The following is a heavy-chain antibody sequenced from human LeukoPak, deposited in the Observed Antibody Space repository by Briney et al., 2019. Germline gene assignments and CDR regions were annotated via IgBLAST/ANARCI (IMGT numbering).Heavy chain of an antibody. CDR1: GFTFSRYW. CDR2: IKEDGSEK. CDR3: ASYSSGWYPHFDY. Sequence: PGGSLRLSCAASGFTFSRYWMSWVRQAPGKGLEWVANIKEDGSEKYYVDSVKGRFTISRDNAENSLYLQMNSLRAEGTAVYYCASYSSGWYPHFDYWGQGTLVTVSS. J-gene: IGHJ4*02. D-gene: IGHD6-19*01. V-gene: IGHV3-7*03.